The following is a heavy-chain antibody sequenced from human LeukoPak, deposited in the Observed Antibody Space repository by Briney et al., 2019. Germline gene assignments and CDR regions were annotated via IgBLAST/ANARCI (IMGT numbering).Heavy chain of an antibody. V-gene: IGHV3-21*01. Sequence: PGGSLRLSCAASGFTFSSYSMNWVRQAPGKGLEWVSSISSSSSYIYYADSVKGRFTISRDNAKNSLYLQMNSLRAEDTAVYYCASTPRGVVVSFYDYSGQGTLVTVSS. CDR1: GFTFSSYS. CDR2: ISSSSSYI. D-gene: IGHD3-22*01. CDR3: ASTPRGVVVSFYDY. J-gene: IGHJ4*02.